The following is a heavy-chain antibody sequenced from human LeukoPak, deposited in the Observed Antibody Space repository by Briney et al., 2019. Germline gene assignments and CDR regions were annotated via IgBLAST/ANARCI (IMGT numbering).Heavy chain of an antibody. Sequence: GGSLRLSCAASGFTFSNYWMVWVRQAPGKGLEWVSSISGSSNYIYYADSVKGRFTISRGNAKNSLYLQMNSLRVEDTAVYYCARDESGDNDAFDTWGQGTLVTVSS. J-gene: IGHJ3*02. V-gene: IGHV3-21*01. CDR1: GFTFSNYW. CDR3: ARDESGDNDAFDT. D-gene: IGHD2-21*01. CDR2: ISGSSNYI.